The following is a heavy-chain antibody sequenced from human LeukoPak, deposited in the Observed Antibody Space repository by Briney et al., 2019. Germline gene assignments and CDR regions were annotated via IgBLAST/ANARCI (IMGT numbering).Heavy chain of an antibody. J-gene: IGHJ4*02. CDR1: GFTFSSYA. CDR2: ISYDGSNK. V-gene: IGHV3-30-3*01. Sequence: GGSLRLFCAASGFTFSSYAMHWVRQAPGKGLEWVAVISYDGSNKYYADSVKGRFTISRDNSKNTLYLQMNSLRAEDTAVYYCARGGEVVYDYWGQGTLVTVSS. CDR3: ARGGEVVYDY. D-gene: IGHD5/OR15-5a*01.